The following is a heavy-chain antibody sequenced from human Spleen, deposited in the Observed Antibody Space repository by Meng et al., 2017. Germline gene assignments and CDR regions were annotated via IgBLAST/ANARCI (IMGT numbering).Heavy chain of an antibody. J-gene: IGHJ5*02. Sequence: QPQLQESGPGLVKPSEALSLTCSVSGGSISTSGYYWGWIRQPPGEGLEWIGSFGHSGTTYYTPSLRRRVTVSIDTSKNQFSLEVTSVTAADTAVYYCVRSSGWVRTGFDPWGQGTLVTVSS. CDR2: FGHSGTT. D-gene: IGHD6-19*01. CDR3: VRSSGWVRTGFDP. CDR1: GGSISTSGYY. V-gene: IGHV4-39*01.